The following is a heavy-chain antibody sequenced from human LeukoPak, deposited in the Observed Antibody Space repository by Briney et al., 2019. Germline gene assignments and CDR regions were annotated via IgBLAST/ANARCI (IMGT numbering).Heavy chain of an antibody. CDR3: ARDPTLAYCGGDCYYGVFAFDI. CDR2: IYSDGPT. V-gene: IGHV3-66*01. CDR1: GFTVSSNY. J-gene: IGHJ3*02. D-gene: IGHD2-21*02. Sequence: GGSLRLSCAASGFTVSSNYMSWVRQAPGKGLEWVSVIYSDGPTYYADSVKGRFTISRDNSKNTLYLQMNSLRAEDTAVYYCARDPTLAYCGGDCYYGVFAFDIWGQGTMVTVSS.